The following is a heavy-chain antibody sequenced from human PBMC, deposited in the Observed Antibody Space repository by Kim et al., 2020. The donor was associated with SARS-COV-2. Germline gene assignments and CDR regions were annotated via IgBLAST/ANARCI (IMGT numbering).Heavy chain of an antibody. J-gene: IGHJ4*01. CDR1: GFTFSSYG. D-gene: IGHD6-19*01. Sequence: GGSLRLSCAASGFTFSSYGMHRVRQAPGKGLEWVAVISYDGSNKYYADSVKGRFTISRDNSKNTLYLQMNSLRAEDTAVYYCAKDYYRQWLASYFDYWG. CDR3: AKDYYRQWLASYFDY. CDR2: ISYDGSNK. V-gene: IGHV3-30*18.